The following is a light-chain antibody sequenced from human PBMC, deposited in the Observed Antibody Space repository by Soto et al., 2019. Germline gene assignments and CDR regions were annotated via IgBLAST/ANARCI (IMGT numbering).Light chain of an antibody. CDR2: GAS. CDR1: QSIRSY. Sequence: DIQMTQSPSSLSASVGDRVTITCRASQSIRSYLNWYHQKPGKTPQLLIYGASNLQSGAPSRFTGSGSGTHFTLTISSLQPEDFATYYGQQSYTTPYTFCQGTKLEIK. J-gene: IGKJ2*01. V-gene: IGKV1-39*01. CDR3: QQSYTTPYT.